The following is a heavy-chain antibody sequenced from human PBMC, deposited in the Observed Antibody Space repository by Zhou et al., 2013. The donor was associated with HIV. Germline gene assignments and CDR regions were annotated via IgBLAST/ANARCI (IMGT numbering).Heavy chain of an antibody. CDR2: INPSGGST. CDR1: GYTFTSYY. V-gene: IGHV1-46*01. CDR3: ARDAELAVAGTAPDY. J-gene: IGHJ4*02. Sequence: QVQLVQSGAEVKKPGASVKVSCKASGYTFTSYYMHWVRQAPGQGLEWMGIINPSGGSTSYAQKFQGRVTMTRDTSTSTVYMELSSLRSEDTAVYYCARDAELAVAGTAPDYWGQGTLVTVSS. D-gene: IGHD6-19*01.